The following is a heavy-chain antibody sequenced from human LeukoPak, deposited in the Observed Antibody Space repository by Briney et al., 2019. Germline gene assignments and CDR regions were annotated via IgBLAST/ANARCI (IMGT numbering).Heavy chain of an antibody. CDR2: IWYDGSNK. CDR1: GFTFSSYG. J-gene: IGHJ3*02. Sequence: GSLRLSCAASGFTFSSYGMHWVRQAPGKGLEWVAVIWYDGSNKYYADSVKGRFTISRDNSKNTLYLQMNSLRAEDTAVYYCARICGLRYFDWADNDAFDIWGQGTMVTVSS. CDR3: ARICGLRYFDWADNDAFDI. D-gene: IGHD3-9*01. V-gene: IGHV3-33*01.